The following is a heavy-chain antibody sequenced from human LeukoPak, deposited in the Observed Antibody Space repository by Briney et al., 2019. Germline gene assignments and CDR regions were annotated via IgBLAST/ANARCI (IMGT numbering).Heavy chain of an antibody. CDR1: GFTFRSSW. CDR3: ARGKFWATVTTFDAFDI. D-gene: IGHD4-17*01. Sequence: PGGSLRLSCAAPGFTFRSSWMRWVRQAPGKGLWWVSRINSDGSSTSYAYSVKGRFTISRDNAKNSLYLQMNSLRAEDTAVYYCARGKFWATVTTFDAFDIWGQGTMVTACS. J-gene: IGHJ3*02. V-gene: IGHV3-74*01. CDR2: INSDGSST.